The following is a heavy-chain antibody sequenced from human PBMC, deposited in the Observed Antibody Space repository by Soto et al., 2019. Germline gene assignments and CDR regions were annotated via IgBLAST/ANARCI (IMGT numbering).Heavy chain of an antibody. J-gene: IGHJ4*02. CDR3: ARRYGSCFDY. CDR2: IYYSGST. V-gene: IGHV4-59*08. CDR1: GGSISSYY. D-gene: IGHD5-18*01. Sequence: PSETLSLTCTVSGGSISSYYWSLIRQPPGKGLEWIRYIYYSGSTNYNPSLKSRVTISVDTSKNQFSLKLSSVTAADMDVYYCARRYGSCFDYWGQGTLVTVSS.